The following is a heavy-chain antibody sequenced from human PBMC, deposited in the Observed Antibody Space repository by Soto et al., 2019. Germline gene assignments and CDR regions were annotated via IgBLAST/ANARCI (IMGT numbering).Heavy chain of an antibody. V-gene: IGHV4-34*01. D-gene: IGHD6-13*01. J-gene: IGHJ6*02. CDR3: ARVAAAGARYYYYYGMDV. CDR1: GGSFSGYY. Sequence: KTSETLSLTCAVYGGSFSGYYWSWIRQPPGKGLEWIGEINHSGSTNYNPSLKSRVTISVDTSKNQFSLKLSSVTAADTAVYYCARVAAAGARYYYYYGMDVWGQGTTVTVSS. CDR2: INHSGST.